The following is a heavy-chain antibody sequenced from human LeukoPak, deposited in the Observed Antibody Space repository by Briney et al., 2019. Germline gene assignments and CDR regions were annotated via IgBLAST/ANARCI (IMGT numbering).Heavy chain of an antibody. V-gene: IGHV1-69*13. J-gene: IGHJ4*02. CDR1: GGTFSSYA. CDR3: AREDGGTLGY. D-gene: IGHD4-23*01. CDR2: IIPIFGTA. Sequence: EASVKVSCKASGGTFSSYAISWVRQAPGQGLEWMGGIIPIFGTANYAQKFQGRVTIAAEESTSTAYMELSSLRSEDTAVYYCAREDGGTLGYWGQGTLVTVSS.